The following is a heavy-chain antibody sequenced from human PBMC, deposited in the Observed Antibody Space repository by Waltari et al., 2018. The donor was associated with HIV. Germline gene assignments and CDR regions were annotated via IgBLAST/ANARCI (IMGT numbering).Heavy chain of an antibody. CDR1: NIWTRSSS. CDR2: INQDATKK. J-gene: IGHJ6*01. CDR3: ARGDQWGIFLDSYYGLDV. V-gene: IGHV3-7*01. Sequence: EALLLSPGGGVVKPGGSLGISCDASNIWTRSSSLDLVRQASGKGLEWVSNINQDATKKNYAESVKGRFSVSRDNGKYSVFLEMNRLRVQDTAVYFCARGDQWGIFLDSYYGLDVWGRGTTVIVSS. D-gene: IGHD1-26*01.